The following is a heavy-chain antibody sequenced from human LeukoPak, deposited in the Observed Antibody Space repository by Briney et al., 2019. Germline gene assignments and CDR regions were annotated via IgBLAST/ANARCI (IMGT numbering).Heavy chain of an antibody. CDR2: ISTKNGYT. J-gene: IGHJ4*02. D-gene: IGHD3-10*01. V-gene: IGHV1-18*01. Sequence: GASVKVSCKASGYTFTDYLINWVRQAPGQGLEWVGSISTKNGYTKLAQKFQGRVAMTKDTSANTIYMDLKSLTFDDTAVYCAREKLWFGEFPFDNWGQGTLVSVSS. CDR1: GYTFTDYL. CDR3: AREKLWFGEFPFDN.